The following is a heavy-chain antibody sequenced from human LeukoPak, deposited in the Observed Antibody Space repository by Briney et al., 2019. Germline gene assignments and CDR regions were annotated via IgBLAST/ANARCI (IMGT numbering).Heavy chain of an antibody. V-gene: IGHV3-11*01. J-gene: IGHJ6*02. CDR1: GFTLSDYY. D-gene: IGHD3-16*01. Sequence: GGSLRLSCAGSGFTLSDYYMTWIRQAPGKGLEWLSYIRSSGTAMFYADPVEGRFTISRDIAENSLYLQMNSLRAEDTAVYYCARSEGGGALDVWGPGTTVTVSS. CDR2: IRSSGTAM. CDR3: ARSEGGGALDV.